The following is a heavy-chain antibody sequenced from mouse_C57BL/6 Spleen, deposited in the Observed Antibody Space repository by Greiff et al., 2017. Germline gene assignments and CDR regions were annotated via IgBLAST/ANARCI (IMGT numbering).Heavy chain of an antibody. D-gene: IGHD2-5*01. CDR2: IDPETGGT. J-gene: IGHJ3*01. V-gene: IGHV1-15*01. CDR3: TTPYYSNYAWFAY. Sequence: QVQLKQSGAELVRPGASVTLSCKASGYTFTDYEMHWVKQTPVHGLEWIGAIDPETGGTAYNQKFKGKAILTADKSSSTAYMELRSLTSEDSAVYYCTTPYYSNYAWFAYWGQGTLVTVSA. CDR1: GYTFTDYE.